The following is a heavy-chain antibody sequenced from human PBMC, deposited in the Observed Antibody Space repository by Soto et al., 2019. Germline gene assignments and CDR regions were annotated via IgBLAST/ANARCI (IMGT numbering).Heavy chain of an antibody. J-gene: IGHJ6*02. Sequence: QVQLVQSGAEVKKPGASVKVSCKASGYTFTSYGISWVRQAPGQGLEWMGWISAYNGNTNYAQKLQGRVTMTTDRSTSTAYMELRSLRSDDTAVYYCAREFYDPGIAVAGTVCYCYGMDVWGQGTTVTVSS. CDR2: ISAYNGNT. CDR1: GYTFTSYG. CDR3: AREFYDPGIAVAGTVCYCYGMDV. D-gene: IGHD6-19*01. V-gene: IGHV1-18*04.